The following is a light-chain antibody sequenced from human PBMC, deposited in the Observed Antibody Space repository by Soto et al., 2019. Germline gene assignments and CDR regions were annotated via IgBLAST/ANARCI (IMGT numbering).Light chain of an antibody. CDR1: HNLLSSFNKKNL. J-gene: IGKJ2*01. CDR2: WAS. V-gene: IGKV4-1*01. CDR3: EQYYDPPYT. Sequence: DIVMTQSPDSLALSLGERAVINCKSSHNLLSSFNKKNLLAWYQKKEGQPPRLLIFWASTRESGVPDRFSGSGSGTDFTLTISSLQAEDVAVYYCEQYYDPPYTFGQGTKVEV.